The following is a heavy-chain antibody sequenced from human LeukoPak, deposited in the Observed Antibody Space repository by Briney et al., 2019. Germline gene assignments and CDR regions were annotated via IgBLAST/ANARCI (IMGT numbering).Heavy chain of an antibody. CDR1: GGSFSGYY. CDR3: ARLVYSSSWYTLGWFGP. Sequence: PSETLSLTCAVYGGSFSGYYWSWIRQPPGKGLEWIGEINHSGSTNYNPSLKSRVTISVDTSKNQFSLKLSSVTAADTAVYYCARLVYSSSWYTLGWFGPWGQGTLVTVSS. CDR2: INHSGST. V-gene: IGHV4-34*01. D-gene: IGHD6-13*01. J-gene: IGHJ5*02.